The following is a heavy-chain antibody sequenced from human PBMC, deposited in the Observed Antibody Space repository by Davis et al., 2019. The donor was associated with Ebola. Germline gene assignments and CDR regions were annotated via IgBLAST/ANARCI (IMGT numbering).Heavy chain of an antibody. Sequence: ASVKVSCKASGYTFTDFYIHWVRQAPGQGLEWMGWMNPNSGNTGYAQKFQGRVTITRNTSISTAYMELSSLRSEDTAVYYCARGEGSSWYGYYYYGMDVWGQGTTVTVSS. CDR3: ARGEGSSWYGYYYYGMDV. V-gene: IGHV1-8*03. J-gene: IGHJ6*02. CDR1: GYTFTDFY. CDR2: MNPNSGNT. D-gene: IGHD6-13*01.